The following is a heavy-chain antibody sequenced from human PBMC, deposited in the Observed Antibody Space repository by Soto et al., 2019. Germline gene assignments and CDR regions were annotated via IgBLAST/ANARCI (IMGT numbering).Heavy chain of an antibody. V-gene: IGHV3-21*01. Sequence: PGGSLRLSCAASGFTFSLYSMIWVRQAPGKGLEWVASITSSSSYIYYEDSLKGRFTISRDNAKNSLFLQLDSLRAEDTAVYFCVRARSTDCRPDYWGQGTLVTVSS. CDR1: GFTFSLYS. J-gene: IGHJ4*02. CDR3: VRARSTDCRPDY. D-gene: IGHD2-21*01. CDR2: ITSSSSYI.